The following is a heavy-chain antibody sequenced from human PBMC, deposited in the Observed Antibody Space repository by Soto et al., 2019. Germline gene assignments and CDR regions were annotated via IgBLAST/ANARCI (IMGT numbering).Heavy chain of an antibody. Sequence: ASVKVSCKASGGTFSNYAFSWVRQAPGQGLEWMGGILPIFTTATYAPKFQDRVTITADESTSTVYMDLSSLRSEDTALYYCAKDIGFQQHLFVFDNWGQGTLVTVSS. V-gene: IGHV1-69*13. CDR1: GGTFSNYA. J-gene: IGHJ4*02. CDR3: AKDIGFQQHLFVFDN. CDR2: ILPIFTTA. D-gene: IGHD6-13*01.